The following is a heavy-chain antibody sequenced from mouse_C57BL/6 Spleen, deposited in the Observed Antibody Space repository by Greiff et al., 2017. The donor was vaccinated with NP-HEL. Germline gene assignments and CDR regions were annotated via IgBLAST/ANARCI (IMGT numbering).Heavy chain of an antibody. Sequence: QVQLKESGAELARPGASVKMSCKASGYTFTSYTMHWVKQRPGQGLEWIGYINPSSGYTKYNQKFKDKATLTADKSSSTAYMQLSSLTSEDSAVYYCARIVNPYAMDYWGQGTSVTVSS. V-gene: IGHV1-4*01. CDR2: INPSSGYT. CDR3: ARIVNPYAMDY. J-gene: IGHJ4*01. CDR1: GYTFTSYT.